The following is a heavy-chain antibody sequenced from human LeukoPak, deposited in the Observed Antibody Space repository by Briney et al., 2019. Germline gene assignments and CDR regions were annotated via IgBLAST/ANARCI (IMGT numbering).Heavy chain of an antibody. CDR3: ARVVIDAFDI. CDR2: ITWNGGST. D-gene: IGHD3-22*01. V-gene: IGHV3-20*04. J-gene: IGHJ3*02. CDR1: GFTFDDFG. Sequence: GGSLRLSCAASGFTFDDFGLSWVRQAPGKGLEWVSGITWNGGSTGYADSVKGRFTISRDNAKNSLYLQMNSLRAEDTALYYCARVVIDAFDIWGQGTKVTVSS.